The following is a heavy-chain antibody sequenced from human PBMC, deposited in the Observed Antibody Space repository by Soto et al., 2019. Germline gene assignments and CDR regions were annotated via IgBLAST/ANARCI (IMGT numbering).Heavy chain of an antibody. J-gene: IGHJ4*02. CDR2: ISSTTNYI. CDR1: GFTFTRYI. V-gene: IGHV3-21*06. CDR3: ARESEDLTSNFDY. Sequence: GGSLRLSCAASGFTFTRYIMNWVRQSPGKGLEWVSSISSTTNYIYYGDSMEGRFTISRDNAKNSLYLEMNSLRAEDTAVYYCARESEDLTSNFDYWGQGTLVTVSS.